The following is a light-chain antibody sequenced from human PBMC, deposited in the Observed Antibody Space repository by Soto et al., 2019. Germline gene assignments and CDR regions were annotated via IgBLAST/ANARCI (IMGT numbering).Light chain of an antibody. CDR3: SSYTRSGPWV. CDR1: SSDVGGYNY. V-gene: IGLV2-14*01. J-gene: IGLJ3*02. CDR2: EVS. Sequence: QSALTQPASVSGSPGQSITISCTGTSSDVGGYNYVSWYQQHPGKAPKRMIYEVSNRPSGVSNRFSGSKSGNTASLTISGLQTEDEADYYCSSYTRSGPWVFGGGTKVTVL.